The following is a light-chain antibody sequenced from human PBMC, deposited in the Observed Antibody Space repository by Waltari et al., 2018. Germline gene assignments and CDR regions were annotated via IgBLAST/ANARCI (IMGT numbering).Light chain of an antibody. J-gene: IGKJ4*01. CDR1: LGVSTW. CDR2: DAS. Sequence: DIQMTQYPSTLPASVGDRVTITCRASLGVSTWLAWYQQKPGKAPKLLIYDASSLESGVPLRFSGSGSGTEFTLTISSLQPDDFATYYCQQYNTYSRTFGGGTKVEIK. CDR3: QQYNTYSRT. V-gene: IGKV1-5*01.